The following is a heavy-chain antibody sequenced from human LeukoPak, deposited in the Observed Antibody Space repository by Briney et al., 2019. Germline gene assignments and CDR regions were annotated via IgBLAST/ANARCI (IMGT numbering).Heavy chain of an antibody. Sequence: GGSLRLSCAASGFTFNTYIMNWVRQAPGKGLEWVSYISSGSSTIYYADSVKGRFTISRDNAKNSLYLQMNSLRAEDTAVYYCATYSSLNRREFQYWGQGTLLTVSS. D-gene: IGHD3-22*01. CDR3: ATYSSLNRREFQY. V-gene: IGHV3-48*04. J-gene: IGHJ1*01. CDR2: ISSGSSTI. CDR1: GFTFNTYI.